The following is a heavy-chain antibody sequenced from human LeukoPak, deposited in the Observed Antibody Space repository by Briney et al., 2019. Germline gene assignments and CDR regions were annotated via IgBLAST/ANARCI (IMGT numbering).Heavy chain of an antibody. CDR2: ISGSGGST. CDR3: AKDLYCSSTSCPWGWFDP. V-gene: IGHV3-23*01. D-gene: IGHD2-2*01. CDR1: GFTFSSYA. J-gene: IGHJ5*02. Sequence: GGSLRLSCAASGFTFSSYAMSWVRQAPGKGLEWVSAISGSGGSTYYADPVKGRFTISRDNSKNTLYLQMNSLRAEDTAVYYCAKDLYCSSTSCPWGWFDPWGQGTLVTVSS.